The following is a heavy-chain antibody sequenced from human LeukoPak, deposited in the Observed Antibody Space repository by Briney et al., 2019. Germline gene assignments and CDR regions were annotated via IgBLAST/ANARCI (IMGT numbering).Heavy chain of an antibody. CDR2: IKSDGSDP. Sequence: GGSLRLSCVASGFTFSNYWMHWVRQGPGKGLVWVSRIKSDGSDPSYADSVKGRFTISRDNAKSTLYLQMNSLRAEDTAVYYCAKDRDPMPSRGMDVWGQGTTVAVSS. CDR3: AKDRDPMPSRGMDV. J-gene: IGHJ6*02. V-gene: IGHV3-74*01. D-gene: IGHD2-2*01. CDR1: GFTFSNYW.